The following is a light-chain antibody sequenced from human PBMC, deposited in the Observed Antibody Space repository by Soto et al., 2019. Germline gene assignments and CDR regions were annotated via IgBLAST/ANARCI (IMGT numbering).Light chain of an antibody. CDR3: QQYYTMST. V-gene: IGKV1-5*03. J-gene: IGKJ2*01. CDR2: KTS. CDR1: QSIDNW. Sequence: DIPMTQSPSTLSASVGDRVTITCRASQSIDNWLAWYQQKPGKAPKLLIYKTSSLGSGVPSRFSGSASGTEFTLTISSLQPDDFATYYCQQYYTMSTFGRGTKLEIK.